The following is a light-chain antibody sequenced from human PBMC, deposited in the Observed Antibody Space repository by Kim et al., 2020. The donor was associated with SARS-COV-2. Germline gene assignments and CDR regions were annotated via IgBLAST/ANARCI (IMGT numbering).Light chain of an antibody. V-gene: IGLV2-14*03. Sequence: QSALTQPASVSGSPGQSITISCTGSSSDVGGYNYVSCYQQQPGTVPKLMIFDVLNRPSGVSNRFSGSKSGNTASLTISGLQAEDEADYYCRSYASSRTLGVFGAGTKVTVL. J-gene: IGLJ1*01. CDR3: RSYASSRTLGV. CDR1: SSDVGGYNY. CDR2: DVL.